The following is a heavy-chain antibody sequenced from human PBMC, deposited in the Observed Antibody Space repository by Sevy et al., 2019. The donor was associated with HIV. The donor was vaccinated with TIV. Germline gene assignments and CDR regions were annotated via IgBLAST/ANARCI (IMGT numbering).Heavy chain of an antibody. J-gene: IGHJ4*02. CDR2: IYYSGST. CDR1: GGSISSGDYY. D-gene: IGHD3-3*01. Sequence: SETLSLTCTVSGGSISSGDYYWSWIRQPPGKGLEWIGYIYYSGSTYYHPSLKSRVTISVDTSKNQFSLKLSSVTAADTAVYYCARGTISPLADYWGQGTLVTVSS. CDR3: ARGTISPLADY. V-gene: IGHV4-30-4*01.